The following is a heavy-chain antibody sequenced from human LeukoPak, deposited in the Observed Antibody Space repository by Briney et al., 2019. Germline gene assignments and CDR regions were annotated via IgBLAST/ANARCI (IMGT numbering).Heavy chain of an antibody. CDR2: IYYSGST. J-gene: IGHJ5*02. CDR1: GGSISSGDYY. D-gene: IGHD4-17*01. Sequence: NPSQTLSLTCTVSGGSISSGDYYWSWIRQPPGKGLEWIGDIYYSGSTYYNPSLKSRVTISIQTTKNQFSLKLTSVTAADTAVYYCAGDYGDLLTGIRFDTWGQGTLVTVSS. V-gene: IGHV4-30-4*01. CDR3: AGDYGDLLTGIRFDT.